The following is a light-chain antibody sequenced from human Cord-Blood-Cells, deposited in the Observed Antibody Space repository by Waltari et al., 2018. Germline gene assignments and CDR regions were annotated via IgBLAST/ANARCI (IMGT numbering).Light chain of an antibody. CDR1: QGISSY. Sequence: AIRITQSPSSFSASTGARVSIPCRASQGISSYLAWYQQKPGKAPKLLIYAASTLQSGVPSRFSGSGSATDFTLTISCLQSEDFATYYCQQYYSYPRTFGQGTKVEIK. CDR2: AAS. J-gene: IGKJ1*01. CDR3: QQYYSYPRT. V-gene: IGKV1-8*01.